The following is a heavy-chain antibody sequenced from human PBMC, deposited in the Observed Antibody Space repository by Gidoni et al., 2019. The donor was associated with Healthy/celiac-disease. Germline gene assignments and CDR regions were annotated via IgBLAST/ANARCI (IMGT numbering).Heavy chain of an antibody. D-gene: IGHD6-6*01. J-gene: IGHJ6*03. V-gene: IGHV5-51*01. CDR1: GYSFISYW. CDR2: IYPGYSDT. Sequence: EVQLVQSGAEVKKPGESRKISCKGSGYSFISYWIGWVRQMPGKGLEWLGIIYPGYSDTRYSPSFQGQVTISADKSISTAYLQWSSLKASDTAMYYCARHYSSSNYYYYYYLDVWGKGTTVTVSS. CDR3: ARHYSSSNYYYYYYLDV.